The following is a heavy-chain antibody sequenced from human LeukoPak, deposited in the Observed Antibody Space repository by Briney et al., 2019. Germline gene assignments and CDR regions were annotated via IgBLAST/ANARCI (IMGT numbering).Heavy chain of an antibody. J-gene: IGHJ3*02. CDR3: ARDKSRTYGSADAFDI. Sequence: SETLSLTCTVSGGSLSSYYWNWIRQPAGKGLEWLCRIYTSGSTNYNPSLKSRVTMSVDTSKNQFSLKLSSVTAADTAVYYCARDKSRTYGSADAFDIWGQGTMVTVSS. CDR2: IYTSGST. V-gene: IGHV4-4*07. D-gene: IGHD3-10*01. CDR1: GGSLSSYY.